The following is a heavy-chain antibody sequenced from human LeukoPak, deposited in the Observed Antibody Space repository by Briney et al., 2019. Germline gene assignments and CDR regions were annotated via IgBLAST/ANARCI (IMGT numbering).Heavy chain of an antibody. Sequence: GASVKVSCTASGYTFTGYYMHWVRQAPGQGLEWMGWINPNSGGTNYAQKFQGRVTMTRDTSISTAYMELSRLRSDDTAVYYCARGLSYDILTGYVYWGQGTLVTVSS. CDR3: ARGLSYDILTGYVY. CDR1: GYTFTGYY. CDR2: INPNSGGT. D-gene: IGHD3-9*01. J-gene: IGHJ4*02. V-gene: IGHV1-2*02.